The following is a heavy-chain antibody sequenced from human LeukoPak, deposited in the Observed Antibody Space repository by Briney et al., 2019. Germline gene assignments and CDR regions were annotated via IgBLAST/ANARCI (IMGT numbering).Heavy chain of an antibody. CDR2: IYYSGST. Sequence: SETLSLTCTVSGGSISSYYWSWIRQPPGKGLEWIGYIYYSGSTNYNPSLKSRVTISVDTSKNQFSLKLSSVTAADTAVYYCALARYNWNADHYYYYYYMDVWGKGTTVTISS. CDR3: ALARYNWNADHYYYYYYMDV. J-gene: IGHJ6*03. V-gene: IGHV4-59*12. D-gene: IGHD1-20*01. CDR1: GGSISSYY.